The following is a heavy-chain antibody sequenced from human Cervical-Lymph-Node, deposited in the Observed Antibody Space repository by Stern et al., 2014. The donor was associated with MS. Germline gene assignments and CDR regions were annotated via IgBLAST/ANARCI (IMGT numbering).Heavy chain of an antibody. CDR2: ISDSVVDP. D-gene: IGHD2-2*01. CDR1: GFTFSTYA. Sequence: EVQLVESGGGLVQPGGSLRLSCAASGFTFSTYAFSWVRQAPGKGLEWVSSISDSVVDPYYADSVKGRFTISRDNSKSMLYLEMQSLRAEDRAVYHCAKDLGRGVVVVPLYGLDVWGQGTTVTVSS. J-gene: IGHJ6*02. CDR3: AKDLGRGVVVVPLYGLDV. V-gene: IGHV3-23*04.